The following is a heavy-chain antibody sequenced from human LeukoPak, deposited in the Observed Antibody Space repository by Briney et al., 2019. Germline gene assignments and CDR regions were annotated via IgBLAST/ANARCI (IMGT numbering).Heavy chain of an antibody. CDR2: IYYSGST. D-gene: IGHD3-22*01. J-gene: IGHJ5*02. CDR1: GGSISSYY. V-gene: IGHV4-59*01. Sequence: SETLSLTCTVSGGSISSYYWSWIRQPPGKGLEWIGYIYYSGSTNYNPSLKSRVTISVDTSKNQFSLKLSSVTAADTAVYYCARVEERYYYDSSGYYNWFDPWGQGTLVTVSS. CDR3: ARVEERYYYDSSGYYNWFDP.